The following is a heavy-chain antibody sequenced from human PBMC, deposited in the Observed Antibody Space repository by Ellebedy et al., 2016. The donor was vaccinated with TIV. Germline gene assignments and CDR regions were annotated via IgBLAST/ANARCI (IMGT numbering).Heavy chain of an antibody. V-gene: IGHV4-59*01. Sequence: GSLRLXXTVSGGSISSYYWSWIRQPPGKGLEWIGYIYYSGSANYNPSLKSRVTISVDTSKNQFSLKLSSVTAADTAVYYCARIYSPWYYFDYWGQGTLVTVSS. J-gene: IGHJ4*02. CDR3: ARIYSPWYYFDY. CDR1: GGSISSYY. CDR2: IYYSGSA. D-gene: IGHD5-18*01.